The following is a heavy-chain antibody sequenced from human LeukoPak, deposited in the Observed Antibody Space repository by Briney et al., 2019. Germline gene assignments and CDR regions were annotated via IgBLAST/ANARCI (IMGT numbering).Heavy chain of an antibody. Sequence: PSETLSLTCDVSGFSISSGYYWGWIRQPPGKGLEWIGSIHHTGTTYYHPSLKSRVSISVDTSKNQFSLKLSSVTAADTAVYYCARDQDVDYGDYVSHYWGQGTLVTVS. CDR3: ARDQDVDYGDYVSHY. V-gene: IGHV4-38-2*02. D-gene: IGHD4-17*01. CDR1: GFSISSGYY. CDR2: IHHTGTT. J-gene: IGHJ4*02.